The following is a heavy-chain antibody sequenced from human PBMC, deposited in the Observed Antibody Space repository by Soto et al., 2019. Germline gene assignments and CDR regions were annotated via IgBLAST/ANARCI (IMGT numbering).Heavy chain of an antibody. D-gene: IGHD7-27*01. CDR1: GGSISTVDYW. Sequence: QVQLQESGPGLVKPSQTLSLTCTVSGGSISTVDYWWSWIRQSPDMGLEWIGHIYDGGRTYNNPSRESXXTXSXXTSKSPLSLPLSSVSAADTAVYYCARGPSGDKVDSWGQGTLVTVSS. V-gene: IGHV4-30-4*01. J-gene: IGHJ4*02. CDR3: ARGPSGDKVDS. CDR2: IYDGGRT.